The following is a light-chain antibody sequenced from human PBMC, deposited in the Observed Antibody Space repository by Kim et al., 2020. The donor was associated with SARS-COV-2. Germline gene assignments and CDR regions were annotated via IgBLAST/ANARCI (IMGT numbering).Light chain of an antibody. V-gene: IGLV2-14*03. CDR2: DVR. J-gene: IGLJ1*01. CDR3: FSYTSSGTYV. Sequence: YEYVSWYQQPPGKAPKLIIYDVRDRPSGISNRFSGSKSGNTASLIISSLQAGDEADYYCFSYTSSGTYVFGSATRVTVL. CDR1: YEY.